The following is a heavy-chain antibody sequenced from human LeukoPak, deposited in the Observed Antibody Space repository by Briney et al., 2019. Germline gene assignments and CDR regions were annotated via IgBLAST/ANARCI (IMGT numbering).Heavy chain of an antibody. Sequence: ASVKVSCKASGYTFTSYDINWVRQATGQGLEWMGWMNPNSGNTGYAQKFQGRVTMTRNTSISTAYMELSSLRSEDTAVYYCARAPLRYFDWLTWGQGTMVTVSS. J-gene: IGHJ3*01. D-gene: IGHD3-9*01. CDR2: MNPNSGNT. CDR1: GYTFTSYD. V-gene: IGHV1-8*01. CDR3: ARAPLRYFDWLT.